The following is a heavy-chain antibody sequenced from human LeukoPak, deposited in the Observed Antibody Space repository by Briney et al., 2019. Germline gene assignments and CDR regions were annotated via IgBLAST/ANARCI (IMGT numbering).Heavy chain of an antibody. V-gene: IGHV4-39*01. CDR3: ASNGDDSSGYYLDY. CDR2: IYYSGST. CDR1: GGSISSSSYY. Sequence: SETLSLTCTVSGGSISSSSYYWGWIRQPPGTGLEWIGSIYYSGSTYYNPSLKSRVTISVDTSKNQFSLKLSSVTAADTAVYYCASNGDDSSGYYLDYWGQGTLVTVSS. J-gene: IGHJ4*02. D-gene: IGHD3-22*01.